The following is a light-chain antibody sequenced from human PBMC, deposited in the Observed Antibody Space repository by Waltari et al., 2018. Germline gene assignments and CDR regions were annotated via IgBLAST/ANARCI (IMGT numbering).Light chain of an antibody. V-gene: IGLV2-14*03. Sequence: QSALTQPASVSGSPGQSITISCTGSSSDIGAYNFVSWYQQHPGKAPQLMIYDVGKRPSGVSNRFSGSQSGNTASLTIYGLQVEDEADYFCSSYTTTNIVVFGGGTELTVL. CDR2: DVG. CDR1: SSDIGAYNF. CDR3: SSYTTTNIVV. J-gene: IGLJ2*01.